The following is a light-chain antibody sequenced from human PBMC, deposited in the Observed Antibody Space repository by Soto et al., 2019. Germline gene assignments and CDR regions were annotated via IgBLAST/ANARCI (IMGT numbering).Light chain of an antibody. CDR1: SSDVGGYNY. Sequence: QSALTQPASVSGSPGQSITISCTGTSSDVGGYNYVSWYQQHPGKAPKLLIYEVSNRPSGVSNLFSGSKSGNTASLTISGLQDEDEADYYCRSYRSSSTLVVFGGGTQLTVL. V-gene: IGLV2-14*01. J-gene: IGLJ2*01. CDR3: RSYRSSSTLVV. CDR2: EVS.